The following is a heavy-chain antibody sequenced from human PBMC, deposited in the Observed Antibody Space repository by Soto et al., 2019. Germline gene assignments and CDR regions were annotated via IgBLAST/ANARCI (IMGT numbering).Heavy chain of an antibody. Sequence: SETLSLTCTFSGGSISSGGYYWSWIRQHPGKGLEWIGYIYYSGSTYYNPSLKSRVTISVDTSKNQFSLKLSSVTAADTAVYYCARATGVPAAAYYFDYWGQGTLVTVSS. V-gene: IGHV4-31*03. J-gene: IGHJ4*02. D-gene: IGHD2-2*01. CDR1: GGSISSGGYY. CDR3: ARATGVPAAAYYFDY. CDR2: IYYSGST.